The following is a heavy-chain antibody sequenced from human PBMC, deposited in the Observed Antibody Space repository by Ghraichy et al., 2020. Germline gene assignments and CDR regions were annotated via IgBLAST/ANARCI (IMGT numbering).Heavy chain of an antibody. J-gene: IGHJ4*02. V-gene: IGHV3-23*01. CDR2: ISGSGGST. D-gene: IGHD3-3*01. CDR3: ANLDDFWSGYYTDYFDY. CDR1: GFTFSSYA. Sequence: GGSLRLSCAASGFTFSSYAMSWVRQAPGKGLEWVSAISGSGGSTYYADSVKGRFTISRDNSKNTLYLQMNSLRAEDTAVYYCANLDDFWSGYYTDYFDYWGQGTLVTVSS.